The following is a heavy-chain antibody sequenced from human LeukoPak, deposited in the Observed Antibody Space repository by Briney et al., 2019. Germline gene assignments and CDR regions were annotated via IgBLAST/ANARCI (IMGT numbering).Heavy chain of an antibody. D-gene: IGHD6-13*01. Sequence: SETLSLTCAVYGGSFSGYYWSWIRQPPGKGLEGIGEINHTGSTNYNPSLKSRVTISVDTSKNQFSLKLSAVTAADTAVYYCARRALRYSSSWYFDCWGQGTMVT. CDR1: GGSFSGYY. J-gene: IGHJ4*02. V-gene: IGHV4-34*01. CDR2: INHTGST. CDR3: ARRALRYSSSWYFDC.